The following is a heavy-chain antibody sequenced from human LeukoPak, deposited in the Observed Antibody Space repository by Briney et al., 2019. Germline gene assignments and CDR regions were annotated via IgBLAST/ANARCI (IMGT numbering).Heavy chain of an antibody. CDR1: GFTFSDYY. CDR2: IYHSGTI. CDR3: ARDRDYFEH. Sequence: LRLSCAASGFTFSDYYMSWIRQPPGKGLEWIGFIYHSGTINYNPSLKSRVTISVDTSKNQFSLKLTSVTAADTAVYFCARDRDYFEHWGQGTLVTVSS. V-gene: IGHV4-59*01. J-gene: IGHJ4*02. D-gene: IGHD5-24*01.